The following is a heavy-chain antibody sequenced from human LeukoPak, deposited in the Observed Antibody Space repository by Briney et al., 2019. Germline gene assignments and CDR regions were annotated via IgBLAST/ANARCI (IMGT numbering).Heavy chain of an antibody. D-gene: IGHD3-22*01. J-gene: IGHJ3*02. Sequence: GGSLTLSCAASGFTFSSYSMNWVRQAPGKGLEWVSSISHSSSYIYYADSAKGRLTISRANAKHSLYLQMSSLRAEDTAVYYCARDYADSSGYPDAFDIWGQGTMVTVSS. V-gene: IGHV3-21*01. CDR3: ARDYADSSGYPDAFDI. CDR1: GFTFSSYS. CDR2: ISHSSSYI.